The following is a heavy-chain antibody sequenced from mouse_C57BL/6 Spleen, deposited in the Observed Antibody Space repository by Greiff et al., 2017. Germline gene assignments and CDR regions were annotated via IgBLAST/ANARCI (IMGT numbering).Heavy chain of an antibody. D-gene: IGHD4-1*01. CDR2: IRNKANGYTT. CDR1: GFTFTDYY. J-gene: IGHJ2*01. CDR3: ARYRTGTGVDY. V-gene: IGHV7-3*01. Sequence: EVKLMESGGGLVQPGGSLSLSCAASGFTFTDYYMSWVRQPPGKALEWLGFIRNKANGYTTEYSASVKGRFTISRDNSQSILYLQMNALRAEDSATYYCARYRTGTGVDYWGQGTTLTVSS.